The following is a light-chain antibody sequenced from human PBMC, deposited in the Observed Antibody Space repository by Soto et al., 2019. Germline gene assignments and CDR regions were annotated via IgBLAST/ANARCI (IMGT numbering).Light chain of an antibody. CDR1: QSITTS. V-gene: IGKV1-5*03. Sequence: DIQMTQSPSTLSASVGDRVTITCRASQSITTSLPWYQQKPGKAPKLLIYKASSLESGVPSRFSGSGSGTEFTLTISSLQPDDFATYYCQQYNTCPLTFGGGTTVEIK. CDR3: QQYNTCPLT. CDR2: KAS. J-gene: IGKJ4*01.